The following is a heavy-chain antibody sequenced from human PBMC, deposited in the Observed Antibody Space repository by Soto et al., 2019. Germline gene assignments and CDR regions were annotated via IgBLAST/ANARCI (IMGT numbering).Heavy chain of an antibody. J-gene: IGHJ4*02. CDR3: ARAFKTRDFWSGYSAPFDS. CDR1: GGSINNYY. CDR2: IYYSDTT. D-gene: IGHD3-3*01. Sequence: SETLSLTCTVSGGSINNYYWNWIRQPPGKGLEWIGYIYYSDTTNYSPSLKSRVTISVDTYKNQFSVKLTSVTVADTAVYYCARAFKTRDFWSGYSAPFDSWGPGTLVTVSS. V-gene: IGHV4-59*01.